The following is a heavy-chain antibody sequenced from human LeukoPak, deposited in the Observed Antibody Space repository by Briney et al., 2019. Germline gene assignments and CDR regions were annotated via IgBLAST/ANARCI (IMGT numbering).Heavy chain of an antibody. Sequence: GASVKVSCKASGYTFTNNDINWVRQATGQGIEWMGWVSPDSGDTGYAPNFRGRVTVTTDTSINTAYMELTSLTSEDTAIYYCTRGRAAGDWGQGTLVTVSS. CDR2: VSPDSGDT. CDR3: TRGRAAGD. D-gene: IGHD6-19*01. V-gene: IGHV1-8*01. J-gene: IGHJ4*02. CDR1: GYTFTNND.